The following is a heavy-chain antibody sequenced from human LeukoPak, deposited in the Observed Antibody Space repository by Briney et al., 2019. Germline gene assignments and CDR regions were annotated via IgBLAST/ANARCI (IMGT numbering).Heavy chain of an antibody. D-gene: IGHD2-2*01. Sequence: GGSLRLSCAASGFTFTIYAMTWVRQAPGKGLEWVSGIYGSGQTTYYADSVKGRFTISRDSSKNTLYLQMNSLRAEDTAVYYCGKSAIAPTNKVVVPAAIFYWGQGTLVTVSS. CDR1: GFTFTIYA. CDR3: GKSAIAPTNKVVVPAAIFY. V-gene: IGHV3-23*01. J-gene: IGHJ4*02. CDR2: IYGSGQTT.